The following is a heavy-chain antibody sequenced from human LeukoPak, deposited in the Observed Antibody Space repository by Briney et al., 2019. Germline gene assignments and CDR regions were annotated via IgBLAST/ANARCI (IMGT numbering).Heavy chain of an antibody. V-gene: IGHV3-11*06. CDR2: ISSSSSYT. D-gene: IGHD4-17*01. Sequence: PGGSLRLSCAASGFTFSDYYMSWIRQAPGKGLEWVSYISSSSSYTNYADSVKGRFTISRDNAKNSLYLQMNSLRAEDTAVYYCARVRDGRDYGDLTNRFDPWGQGTLVTVSS. CDR3: ARVRDGRDYGDLTNRFDP. J-gene: IGHJ5*02. CDR1: GFTFSDYY.